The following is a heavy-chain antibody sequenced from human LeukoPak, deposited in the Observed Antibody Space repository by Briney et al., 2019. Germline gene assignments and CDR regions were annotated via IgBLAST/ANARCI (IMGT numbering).Heavy chain of an antibody. CDR1: GFTFDHYT. Sequence: GGSLRLSCAASGFTFDHYTMHWVRQAPGKGLEWISLISWNGATTSYADSVKGRFTISRDNAKNSLYLQMNSLRAEDTAVYYCARDATTEVGTVYVDVWGKGTTVTISS. CDR2: ISWNGATT. CDR3: ARDATTEVGTVYVDV. D-gene: IGHD6-13*01. J-gene: IGHJ6*03. V-gene: IGHV3-43*01.